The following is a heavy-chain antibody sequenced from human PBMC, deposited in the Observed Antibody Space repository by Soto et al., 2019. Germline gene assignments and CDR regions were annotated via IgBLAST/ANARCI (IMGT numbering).Heavy chain of an antibody. J-gene: IGHJ6*02. CDR1: GGSITSGGYY. CDR2: TYYSGST. Sequence: SETLSLTCTVSGGSITSGGYYWSWIRQHPGKGLEWIGYTYYSGSTYYNPSLKSRVTISVDTSKNQFSLKLSSVTAADTAVYYCARDRSRLTSVTTLYYYYYGMDVWGQGTTVT. V-gene: IGHV4-31*03. CDR3: ARDRSRLTSVTTLYYYYYGMDV. D-gene: IGHD4-17*01.